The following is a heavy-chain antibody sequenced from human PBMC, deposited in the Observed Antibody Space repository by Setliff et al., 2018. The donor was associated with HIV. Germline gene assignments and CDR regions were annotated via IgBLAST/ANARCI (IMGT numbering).Heavy chain of an antibody. V-gene: IGHV4-34*01. CDR1: GGSLSGYH. CDR3: AKEGNSVDNWLDP. D-gene: IGHD1-26*01. J-gene: IGHJ5*02. Sequence: SETLSLTCAVYGGSLSGYHWSWIRQSPEKGLEWIGEINHSGSTNYNSSLKSRVTISVDTSKSQFSLKLSSVTAADTALYYCAKEGNSVDNWLDPWGQGTLVTVSS. CDR2: INHSGST.